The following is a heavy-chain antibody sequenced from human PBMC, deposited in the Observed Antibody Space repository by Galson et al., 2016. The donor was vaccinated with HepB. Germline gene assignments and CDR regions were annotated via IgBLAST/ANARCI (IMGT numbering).Heavy chain of an antibody. J-gene: IGHJ4*02. CDR1: GFTFSSYA. CDR3: AKAGGATRGSVDY. D-gene: IGHD1-26*01. Sequence: SLRLSCAASGFTFSSYAMSWVRQAPGKGLECVSSISGSGGSTSYADSVKGRFTISRDNSKTTLYLQLSSLRAEDTAVYYCAKAGGATRGSVDYWGQGTLVTVSS. V-gene: IGHV3-23*01. CDR2: ISGSGGST.